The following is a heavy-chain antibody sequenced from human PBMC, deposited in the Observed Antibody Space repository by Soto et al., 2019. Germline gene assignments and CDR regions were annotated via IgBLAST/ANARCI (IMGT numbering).Heavy chain of an antibody. Sequence: QVQLVQSGAEVKKPGSSVKVSCKASGGTFSSYTISWVRQAPGQWLEWMGRIIPILGIANYAQKFQGRGTITADKSTSTAYMELSSLRSEDTAVYYCAYGATRGYFDYWGQGTLVTVSS. CDR3: AYGATRGYFDY. V-gene: IGHV1-69*02. D-gene: IGHD4-17*01. CDR2: IIPILGIA. CDR1: GGTFSSYT. J-gene: IGHJ4*02.